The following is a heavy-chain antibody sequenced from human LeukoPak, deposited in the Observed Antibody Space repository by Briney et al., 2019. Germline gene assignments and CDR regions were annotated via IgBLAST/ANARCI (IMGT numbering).Heavy chain of an antibody. CDR2: ISGSGGST. Sequence: GGSLRLSCAASGFTFSSYAMSWVRQTPGKGLEWVSTISGSGGSTYYADSVTGRFTISRDNSKNTLYLQMNSLRAEDTAIYYCAKSSWSVTPGYFDYWGQGTLVTVSS. J-gene: IGHJ4*02. CDR1: GFTFSSYA. CDR3: AKSSWSVTPGYFDY. D-gene: IGHD4-17*01. V-gene: IGHV3-23*01.